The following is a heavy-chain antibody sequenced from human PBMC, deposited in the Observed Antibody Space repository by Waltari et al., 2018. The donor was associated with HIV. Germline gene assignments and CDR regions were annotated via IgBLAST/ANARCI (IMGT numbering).Heavy chain of an antibody. CDR1: GFTFSSYW. D-gene: IGHD2-8*01. J-gene: IGHJ5*02. Sequence: EVQLVESGGGLVQPGGSLRLSCAASGFTFSSYWMSWVRQGPGKGLEWVANIKQDGSEKYDVDSMKGRFTSSRDNAKNSLYLQINSLRAEDTAVYYCAGRSPARRLNWFDPWGQGTLVIVSS. V-gene: IGHV3-7*01. CDR3: AGRSPARRLNWFDP. CDR2: IKQDGSEK.